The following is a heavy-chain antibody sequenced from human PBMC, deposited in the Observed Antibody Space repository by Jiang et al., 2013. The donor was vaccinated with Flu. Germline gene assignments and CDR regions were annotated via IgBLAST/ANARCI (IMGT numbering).Heavy chain of an antibody. Sequence: LLKPSETLSLTCAVYGGSLSGYYWSWIRQPPGKGLEWIGEINHSGSTNYNPSLKSRVTISVDTSKNQFSLKLSSVTAADTAVYYCAGDAFDIWGQGTMVTVSS. CDR2: INHSGST. J-gene: IGHJ3*02. CDR3: AGDAFDI. V-gene: IGHV4-34*01. CDR1: GGSLSGYY.